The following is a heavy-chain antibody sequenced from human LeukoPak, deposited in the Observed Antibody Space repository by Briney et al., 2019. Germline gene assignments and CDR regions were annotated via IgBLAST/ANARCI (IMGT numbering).Heavy chain of an antibody. CDR1: GFTFSSYA. Sequence: GRSLRLSCAASGFTFSSYAMHWVRQAPGKGLEWVAVISYDGSNKYYADSVKGRFTISRDNSKNTLYLQMNSLRAEDTAVYYCARDRLVAAADYGMDVWGQGTTVSVSS. V-gene: IGHV3-30*04. CDR3: ARDRLVAAADYGMDV. CDR2: ISYDGSNK. J-gene: IGHJ6*02. D-gene: IGHD6-13*01.